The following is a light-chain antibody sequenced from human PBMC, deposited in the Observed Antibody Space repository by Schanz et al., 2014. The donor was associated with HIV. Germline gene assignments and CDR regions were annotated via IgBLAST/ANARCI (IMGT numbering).Light chain of an antibody. V-gene: IGLV2-14*02. Sequence: QSALTQPASVSGSPGQSITISCTGTSSDVGSYNLVSWYQQHPGQAPKLLIYDVTYRPSGISNRFSGSKSAYTASLTISGLQPEDEADYYCSSYTTSSTLVFGGGTKLTVL. CDR2: DVT. CDR3: SSYTTSSTLV. CDR1: SSDVGSYNL. J-gene: IGLJ2*01.